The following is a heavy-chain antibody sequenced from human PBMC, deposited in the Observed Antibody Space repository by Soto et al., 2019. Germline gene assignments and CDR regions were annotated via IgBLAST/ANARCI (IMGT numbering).Heavy chain of an antibody. J-gene: IGHJ4*02. CDR1: GGSVSSRTYY. CDR3: VGSPNRYYFDY. D-gene: IGHD3-10*01. CDR2: IYYSGSA. V-gene: IGHV4-61*01. Sequence: ASDTLSLTCTASGGSVSSRTYYWSWVRQPPGKELEWIGYIYYSGSANYNPSLKSRVTISLDTSTNQFSLKLRSVTAADTAVYYCVGSPNRYYFDYWGQGTLVTVSS.